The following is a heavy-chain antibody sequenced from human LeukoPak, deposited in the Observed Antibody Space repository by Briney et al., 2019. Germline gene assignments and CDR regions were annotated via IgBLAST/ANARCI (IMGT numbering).Heavy chain of an antibody. V-gene: IGHV3-53*01. CDR2: IYSGGST. J-gene: IGHJ6*02. Sequence: PGGSLRLSCAASGFTVSSNYMSWVRQAPGKGLEWVSVIYSGGSTYYADSVKGRFTISRDNSKNTLYLQMNSLRAEDTAVYYCARDLAYSSSWYYYYGMDVWGQGTTVTVSS. CDR3: ARDLAYSSSWYYYYGMDV. CDR1: GFTVSSNY. D-gene: IGHD6-13*01.